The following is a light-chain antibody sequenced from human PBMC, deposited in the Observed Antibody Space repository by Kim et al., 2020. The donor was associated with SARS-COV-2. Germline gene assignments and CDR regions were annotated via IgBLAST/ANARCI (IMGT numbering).Light chain of an antibody. V-gene: IGKV3-20*01. CDR2: RAS. Sequence: HGDGPTLSCRAIQMVTYLNCYQHKLGQAPRLLIWRASTRATGIPDRFSGGGSGTDFSPPISTLGPQDFAVYYCQQYGVSPLTFGQGTKVDIK. CDR1: QMVTY. CDR3: QQYGVSPLT. J-gene: IGKJ1*01.